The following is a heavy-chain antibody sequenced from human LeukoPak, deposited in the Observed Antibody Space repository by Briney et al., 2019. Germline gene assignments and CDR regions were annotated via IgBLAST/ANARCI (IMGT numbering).Heavy chain of an antibody. CDR1: GFTFSSYS. CDR3: ARAWYSSSSADY. D-gene: IGHD6-6*01. Sequence: PGGSLRLSCAASGFTFSSYSMNWVRQAPGKGLEWVSSISSSSSYIYYAVSVKGRFTISRDNAKNSLYLQMNSLRAEDTAVYYCARAWYSSSSADYWGQGTLVTVSS. V-gene: IGHV3-21*01. CDR2: ISSSSSYI. J-gene: IGHJ4*02.